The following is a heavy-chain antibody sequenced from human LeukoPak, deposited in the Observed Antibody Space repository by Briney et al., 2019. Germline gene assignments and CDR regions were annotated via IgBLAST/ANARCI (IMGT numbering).Heavy chain of an antibody. CDR2: INHSGST. CDR1: GGSFSGYY. V-gene: IGHV4-34*01. Sequence: SETLSLTCAVYGGSFSGYYWSWIRQPPGKGLEWIGEINHSGSTNYNPSLKSRVTISVDTSKNQFSLKLSSVTAADTAVYYCARVSDVYDYVWGSYRHDPYGMGVWGQGTTVTVSS. CDR3: ARVSDVYDYVWGSYRHDPYGMGV. J-gene: IGHJ6*02. D-gene: IGHD3-16*02.